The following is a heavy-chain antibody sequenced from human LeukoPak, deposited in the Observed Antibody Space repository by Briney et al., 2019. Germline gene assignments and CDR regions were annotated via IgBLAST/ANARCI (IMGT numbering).Heavy chain of an antibody. D-gene: IGHD1-14*01. CDR3: GRELPGDAFDI. J-gene: IGHJ3*02. V-gene: IGHV4-39*07. CDR1: GNSFTRGIYY. Sequence: PSETLCLTCAVSGNSFTRGIYYWAWIRQPAGQGLEWIRCIDQGESTYFNPSLKSRVAILVETYKNQFSLKMSSVPGADTAMYFCGRELPGDAFDIWGQGTMVTVSS. CDR2: IDQGEST.